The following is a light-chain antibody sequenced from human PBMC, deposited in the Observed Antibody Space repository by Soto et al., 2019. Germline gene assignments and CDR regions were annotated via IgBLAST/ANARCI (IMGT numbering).Light chain of an antibody. CDR1: QSVSSN. Sequence: EIVMTQSPVTLSVSPGERATLSCRASQSVSSNLAWYQQKPGQAPRLLMYGASTRATGIPARFSGSGSGTEVTLTISSLQSEDFAVYYCQQYNNWPPYTFGQGTKLEI. CDR2: GAS. V-gene: IGKV3-15*01. J-gene: IGKJ2*01. CDR3: QQYNNWPPYT.